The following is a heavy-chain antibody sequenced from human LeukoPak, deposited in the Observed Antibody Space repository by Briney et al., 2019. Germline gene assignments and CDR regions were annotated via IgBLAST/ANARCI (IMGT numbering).Heavy chain of an antibody. V-gene: IGHV1-8*02. Sequence: ASVKVSCKASGGTFSSYAISWVRQATGQGLEWMGWMNPNSGNTGYALKFRGRVTMTGDTSISTAYMELSSLISEDTAVYYCARAIRNQLLSDHWGPGTLVTVSS. J-gene: IGHJ4*02. CDR1: GGTFSSYA. CDR2: MNPNSGNT. D-gene: IGHD2-2*01. CDR3: ARAIRNQLLSDH.